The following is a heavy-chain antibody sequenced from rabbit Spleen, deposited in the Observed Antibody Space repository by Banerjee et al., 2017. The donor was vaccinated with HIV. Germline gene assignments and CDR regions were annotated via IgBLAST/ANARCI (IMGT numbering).Heavy chain of an antibody. CDR2: IDPVFGIT. V-gene: IGHV1S47*01. Sequence: QEQVVESGGGLVQPGGSLKLSCKASGFDFSSYGVSWARQVPGKGLEWIGYIDPVFGITYYANWVNGRFTISSHNAQNTLFLQLNSLTAADTATYFCARETSSGWGVVSYYFNLWGQGTLVTVS. CDR3: ARETSSGWGVVSYYFNL. D-gene: IGHD4-1*01. CDR1: GFDFSSYG. J-gene: IGHJ4*01.